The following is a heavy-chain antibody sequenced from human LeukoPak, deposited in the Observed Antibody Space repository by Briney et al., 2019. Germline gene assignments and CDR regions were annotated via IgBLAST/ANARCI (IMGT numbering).Heavy chain of an antibody. CDR3: VIATGGYSSGWYRYYFDY. CDR2: ISGSGGST. V-gene: IGHV3-23*01. Sequence: PGGSLRLSCAASGFTFSSYAMSWVRQAPGKGLEWVSAISGSGGSTYYADSVKGRFTISRDNSKNTLYLQMSSLRAEDTAVYYCVIATGGYSSGWYRYYFDYWGQGTLVTVSS. CDR1: GFTFSSYA. D-gene: IGHD6-19*01. J-gene: IGHJ4*02.